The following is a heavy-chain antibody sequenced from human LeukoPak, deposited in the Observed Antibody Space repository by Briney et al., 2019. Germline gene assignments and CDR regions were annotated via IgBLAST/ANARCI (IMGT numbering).Heavy chain of an antibody. J-gene: IGHJ4*02. CDR3: AKAHKPLTTVMYFDY. Sequence: GGSLRLSCAASGFTFSSYGMHWVRQAPGKGLEWVAVISYDGSNKYYADSVKGRFTISRDNSKNTLYLQMNSLRAEDTAVYYCAKAHKPLTTVMYFDYWGQGTLVTVSS. V-gene: IGHV3-30*18. D-gene: IGHD4-17*01. CDR2: ISYDGSNK. CDR1: GFTFSSYG.